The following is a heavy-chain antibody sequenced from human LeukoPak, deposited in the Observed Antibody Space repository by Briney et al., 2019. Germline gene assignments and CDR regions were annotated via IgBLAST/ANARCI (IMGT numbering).Heavy chain of an antibody. J-gene: IGHJ4*02. CDR3: AREGWRVGYNYFDY. D-gene: IGHD5-24*01. Sequence: GGSLRLSCAASGFTFSSYGMHWVRQAPGKGLEWVSYISSSGTTIYYADSVKGRFTISRDNAKNSLFLQMNSLRAEDTAVYYCAREGWRVGYNYFDYWGQGALVTVSS. V-gene: IGHV3-48*04. CDR1: GFTFSSYG. CDR2: ISSSGTTI.